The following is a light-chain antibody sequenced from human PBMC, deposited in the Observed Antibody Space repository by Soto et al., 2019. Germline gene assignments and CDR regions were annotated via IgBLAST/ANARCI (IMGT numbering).Light chain of an antibody. J-gene: IGKJ1*01. CDR2: AAS. Sequence: DIQMTQSPSSLSASVGDRVTITCRASQSISSYLNWYQQKPGKAPKVLIYAASSLQSGVPSRFSGSGYGTDFTLAGSSLKPEDFATYYCKQSYSIPWACGQGTKVDIK. CDR1: QSISSY. V-gene: IGKV1-39*01. CDR3: KQSYSIPWA.